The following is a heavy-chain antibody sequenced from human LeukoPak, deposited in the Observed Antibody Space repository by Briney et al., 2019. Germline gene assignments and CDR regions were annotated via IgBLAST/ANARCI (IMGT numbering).Heavy chain of an antibody. CDR1: GFIFSTYG. V-gene: IGHV3-30*02. CDR3: AKDVPAAYFDY. CDR2: IRSDGSIE. D-gene: IGHD2-15*01. J-gene: IGHJ4*02. Sequence: GGSLRLSCAASGFIFSTYGMHWVRQAPGKGLEWVAFIRSDGSIEYYADSVKGRFTISRDNSKNMLYLQTNSLKPEDTAVYCCAKDVPAAYFDYWGQGTLVSVSS.